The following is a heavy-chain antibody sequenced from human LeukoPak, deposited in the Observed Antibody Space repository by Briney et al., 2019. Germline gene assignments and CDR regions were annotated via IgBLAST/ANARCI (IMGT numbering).Heavy chain of an antibody. CDR1: GFTFDSYA. CDR3: ARDLSPGCSSTSCYTTDY. V-gene: IGHV3-23*01. CDR2: IGGSGGRT. J-gene: IGHJ4*02. Sequence: GGSLRLSCAASGFTFDSYAMSWVRQAPGKGLEWVSTIGGSGGRTHYADYYADSVKGRFTISRDNSKNTLYLQMNSLRAEDTAVYYCARDLSPGCSSTSCYTTDYWGQGTLVTVSS. D-gene: IGHD2-2*02.